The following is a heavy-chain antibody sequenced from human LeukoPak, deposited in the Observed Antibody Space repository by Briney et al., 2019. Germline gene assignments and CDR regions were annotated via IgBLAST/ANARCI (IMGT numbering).Heavy chain of an antibody. D-gene: IGHD4-17*01. Sequence: PSETLSLTCTVSGGSLSSYYWKWIRQPPGRGLEWIGYVYYSVSTNYNPSLASRVTVSLDTSKTQFSLKLNSVTAADTAVYYCARETVTTVTPRHFDLWGRGTLVTVSS. J-gene: IGHJ2*01. CDR3: ARETVTTVTPRHFDL. V-gene: IGHV4-59*01. CDR1: GGSLSSYY. CDR2: VYYSVST.